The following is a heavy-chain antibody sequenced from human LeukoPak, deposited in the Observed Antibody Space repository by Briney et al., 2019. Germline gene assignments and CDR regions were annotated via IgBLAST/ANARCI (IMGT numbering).Heavy chain of an antibody. CDR1: GLTFSSYS. CDR2: IRYDGSDK. J-gene: IGHJ6*02. Sequence: GGSLRLSCVGSGLTFSSYSMNWVRQAPGKGLEWVAVIRYDGSDKYYADSVKGRFTISRDNSKNTLYLQMNSLRAEDTAVYYCARDSYGMYVWGQGTTVTVSS. V-gene: IGHV3-33*01. CDR3: ARDSYGMYV.